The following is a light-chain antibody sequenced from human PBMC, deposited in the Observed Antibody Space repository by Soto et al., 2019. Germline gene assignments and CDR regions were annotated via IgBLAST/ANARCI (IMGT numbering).Light chain of an antibody. CDR2: WAS. Sequence: IVMTQSPDSLAVSLGERATINCRSSQTVLHRSNTKSSLAWYQQKSGQPPNLLIYWASTRHSGVPDRFSGSGSGTDFILTISSLQAEDVGVYFCQQYSSPPYTFGQGTRLEIK. V-gene: IGKV4-1*01. CDR3: QQYSSPPYT. CDR1: QTVLHRSNTKSS. J-gene: IGKJ2*01.